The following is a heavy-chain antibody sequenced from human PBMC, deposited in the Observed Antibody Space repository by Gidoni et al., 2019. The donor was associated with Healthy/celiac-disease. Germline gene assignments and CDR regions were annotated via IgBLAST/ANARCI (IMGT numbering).Heavy chain of an antibody. V-gene: IGHV3-53*01. CDR3: AREVYDFWSGYFYYYGMDV. D-gene: IGHD3-3*01. Sequence: EVQLVESGGGLIQPGGSLRLSCSASGFTVGSDYMSWVRQAPGKGLEWVSIIYSGGSTYYADSVKGRFTTSRDNSKNTLYLQMNSLRAEDTAVYYCAREVYDFWSGYFYYYGMDVWGQGTTVTVSS. CDR2: IYSGGST. CDR1: GFTVGSDY. J-gene: IGHJ6*02.